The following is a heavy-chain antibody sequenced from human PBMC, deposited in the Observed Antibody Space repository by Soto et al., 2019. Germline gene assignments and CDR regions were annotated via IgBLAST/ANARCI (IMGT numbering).Heavy chain of an antibody. Sequence: PSETLSLTCAVYGGSFSGYYWSWIRQPPGKELKRIGEINHRGSTNYNPSNKSRVTISVDTSKNQFSLKLSSVTAADTAVYYCARFKRYDYSGRYYYYGMDVWGQGTTVTVSS. D-gene: IGHD5-12*01. CDR2: INHRGST. J-gene: IGHJ6*02. V-gene: IGHV4-34*01. CDR1: GGSFSGYY. CDR3: ARFKRYDYSGRYYYYGMDV.